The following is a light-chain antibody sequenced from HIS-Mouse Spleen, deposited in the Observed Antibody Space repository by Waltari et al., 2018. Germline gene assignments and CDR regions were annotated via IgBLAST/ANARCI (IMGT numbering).Light chain of an antibody. CDR3: YSTDSSGNHRV. J-gene: IGLJ2*01. CDR2: EDS. Sequence: SYELTQPPSVSVSPGQTARITCSGDALPKKYAYWYQQKSGQAPVLVIYEDSKRPSGLPERFSGSISGTMATLTISGAQVEDEADYYCYSTDSSGNHRVFGGGTKLTVL. V-gene: IGLV3-10*01. CDR1: ALPKKY.